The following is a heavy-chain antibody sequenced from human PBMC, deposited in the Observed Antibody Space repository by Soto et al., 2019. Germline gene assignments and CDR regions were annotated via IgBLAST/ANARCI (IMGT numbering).Heavy chain of an antibody. Sequence: WWSLRLSCAASGFTCSSYAMSWFRQAHGKGLEWVSAISGSCGSTYYADPVKGRCTISRDNSKNTLDLQTNSLRAEDTAVYYCAKVTGYYDSSGYDAFDIWGQGTMVTVSS. CDR1: GFTCSSYA. CDR2: ISGSCGST. J-gene: IGHJ3*02. D-gene: IGHD3-22*01. CDR3: AKVTGYYDSSGYDAFDI. V-gene: IGHV3-23*01.